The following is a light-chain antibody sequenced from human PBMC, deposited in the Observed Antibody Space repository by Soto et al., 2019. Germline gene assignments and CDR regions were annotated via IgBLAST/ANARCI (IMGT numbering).Light chain of an antibody. CDR2: DNS. V-gene: IGLV1-40*01. Sequence: QSALTQPPSVSGAPGQRVTISCTGSNSNIGAGYDVHWYQQLPGTAPKLLIYDNSNRPSGVPDRFSGSKSGTSASLAITGLQAEDEADYYCQSYDTSLRGYVFGSGTKLTVL. CDR3: QSYDTSLRGYV. CDR1: NSNIGAGYD. J-gene: IGLJ1*01.